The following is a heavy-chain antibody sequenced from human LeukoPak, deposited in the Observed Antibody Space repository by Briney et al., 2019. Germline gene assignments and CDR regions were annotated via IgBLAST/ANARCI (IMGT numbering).Heavy chain of an antibody. V-gene: IGHV4-34*01. CDR1: GGSFSVYY. CDR3: SRGIAVAVDYYNYYMDV. CDR2: ISHGGIT. Sequence: PSETLSLTCVVYGGSFSVYYWSCIRQAPEKGLEWIGEISHGGITKYNPSLTSRVTISVDSSKKQLSLNLTSVTAADTAVYYCSRGIAVAVDYYNYYMDVWGKGTTVTVSS. D-gene: IGHD6-19*01. J-gene: IGHJ6*03.